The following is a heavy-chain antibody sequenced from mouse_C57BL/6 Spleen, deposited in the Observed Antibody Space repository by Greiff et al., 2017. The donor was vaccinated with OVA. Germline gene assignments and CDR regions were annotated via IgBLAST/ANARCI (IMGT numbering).Heavy chain of an antibody. Sequence: DVKLVESGGGLVKPGGSLKLSCAASGFTFSSYAMSWVRQTPEKRLEWVATISDGGSYTYYPDNVKGRFTISRDNAKNNLYLQMSHLKSEDTAMYYCAREGLYYDFDDWGQGTTLTVSS. CDR1: GFTFSSYA. V-gene: IGHV5-4*01. CDR2: ISDGGSYT. CDR3: AREGLYYDFDD. D-gene: IGHD2-4*01. J-gene: IGHJ2*01.